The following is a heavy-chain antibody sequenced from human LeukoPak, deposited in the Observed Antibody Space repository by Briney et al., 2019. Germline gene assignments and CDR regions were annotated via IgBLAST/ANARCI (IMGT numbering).Heavy chain of an antibody. CDR1: GFTFDDYA. Sequence: AGGSLRLSCAASGFTFDDYAMHWVRQAPGKGLEWVSGISWNSGSIGYADSVKGRFTISRDNANNSLYLQMNSLRAEDTALYYCAKGRDKYQLLSKNWFDPWGQGTLVTVSS. CDR2: ISWNSGSI. J-gene: IGHJ5*02. CDR3: AKGRDKYQLLSKNWFDP. D-gene: IGHD2-2*01. V-gene: IGHV3-9*01.